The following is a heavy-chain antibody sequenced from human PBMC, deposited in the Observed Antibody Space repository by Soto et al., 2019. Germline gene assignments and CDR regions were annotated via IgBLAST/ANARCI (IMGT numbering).Heavy chain of an antibody. Sequence: EVQLVESGGGLVKPGGSLRLSCAASGFTFSSYSMNWVRQAPGKGLEWVSSISSSSSYIYYADSVKGRFTISRDNAKNSLYLHMNSLRAEDTAVYYCARDGYEPYPFDYWGQGTLVTVSS. CDR1: GFTFSSYS. J-gene: IGHJ4*02. V-gene: IGHV3-21*01. CDR2: ISSSSSYI. D-gene: IGHD5-12*01. CDR3: ARDGYEPYPFDY.